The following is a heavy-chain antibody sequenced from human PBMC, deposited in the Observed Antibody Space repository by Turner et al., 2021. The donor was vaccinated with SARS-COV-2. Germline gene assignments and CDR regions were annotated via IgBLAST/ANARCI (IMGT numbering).Heavy chain of an antibody. CDR1: GRSICSSSYY. V-gene: IGHV4-39*01. J-gene: IGHJ6*02. CDR2: IDYSGST. D-gene: IGHD3-10*01. Sequence: QLLLQESCPGLANPSETLSLPCTVSGRSICSSSYYWGWIRQPPGKGLEWMRSIDYSGSTYYNPSLKSRVTISVDTSKNQFSLKLSSVTAADTAVYDCARLPVGYYGSGSDYHYGMDVWGQGTTVTVSS. CDR3: ARLPVGYYGSGSDYHYGMDV.